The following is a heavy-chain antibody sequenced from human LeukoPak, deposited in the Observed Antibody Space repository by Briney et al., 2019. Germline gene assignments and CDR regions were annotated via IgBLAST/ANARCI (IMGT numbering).Heavy chain of an antibody. J-gene: IGHJ4*02. D-gene: IGHD5-18*01. Sequence: SETMSLTCTVSGVSISSGGYYWSWIRQHPGKGLEWIGYIYYSGSTYYNPSLKSRVTISVDTSKNQFSLKLSSVTAADTAVYYCARGRGYSYGSPYYFDYWGQGTLVTASS. CDR2: IYYSGST. CDR1: GVSISSGGYY. V-gene: IGHV4-31*03. CDR3: ARGRGYSYGSPYYFDY.